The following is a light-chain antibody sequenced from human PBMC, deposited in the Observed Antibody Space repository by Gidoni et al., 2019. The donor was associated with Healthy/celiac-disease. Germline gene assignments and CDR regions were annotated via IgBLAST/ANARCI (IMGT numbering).Light chain of an antibody. CDR2: AAS. Sequence: DIQMTQSPSSLSASVGDRVTITCRVSQSISSYLNWYQQKPGKAPKLLISAASSLQSGVPSSFSGSGSGTDFTLTISSLQPEDFATYYCQQGYSTPPTFXGXTKVEIK. J-gene: IGKJ4*01. CDR3: QQGYSTPPT. V-gene: IGKV1-39*01. CDR1: QSISSY.